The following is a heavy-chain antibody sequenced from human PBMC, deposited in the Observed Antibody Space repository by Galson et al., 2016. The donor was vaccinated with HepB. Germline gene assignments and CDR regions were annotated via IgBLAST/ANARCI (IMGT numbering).Heavy chain of an antibody. CDR2: ISYDGSNK. V-gene: IGHV3-30-3*01. CDR3: AREGDDYGDYVSGDYYYYYMDV. J-gene: IGHJ6*03. Sequence: SLRLSCAASGFTFSSYAMHWVRQAPGKGLEWVAVISYDGSNKYYADYVKGRFTISRDNSKNTLYLQMNGLRAEDTAVYYCAREGDDYGDYVSGDYYYYYMDVWGQGILVTVSS. D-gene: IGHD4-17*01. CDR1: GFTFSSYA.